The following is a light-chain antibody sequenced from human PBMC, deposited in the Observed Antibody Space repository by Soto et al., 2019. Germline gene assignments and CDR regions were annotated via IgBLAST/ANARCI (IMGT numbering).Light chain of an antibody. CDR3: QQYCSSPMYT. Sequence: EIVLTQSPGTLSLSPGERATLSCRASQSVSSSYLAWYQQKPGQAPRLLIYGASSRATGIPDRFSGSGSGTDFTLTISRLEPEDFAVYYCQQYCSSPMYTFGHGPKLQIK. CDR1: QSVSSSY. J-gene: IGKJ2*01. V-gene: IGKV3-20*01. CDR2: GAS.